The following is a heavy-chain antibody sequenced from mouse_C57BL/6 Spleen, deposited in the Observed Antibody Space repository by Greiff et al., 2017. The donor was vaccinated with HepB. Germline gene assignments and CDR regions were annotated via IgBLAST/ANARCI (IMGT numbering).Heavy chain of an antibody. D-gene: IGHD1-2*01. V-gene: IGHV14-4*01. CDR1: GFNIKDDY. J-gene: IGHJ4*01. CDR2: IDPENGDT. CDR3: TPLLRYAMDY. Sequence: VQLKESGAELVRPGASVKLSCTASGFNIKDDYMHWVKQRPEQGLEWIGWIDPENGDTEYASKFQGKATITADTSSNTAYLQLSSLTSEDTAVYYCTPLLRYAMDYWGQGTSVTVSS.